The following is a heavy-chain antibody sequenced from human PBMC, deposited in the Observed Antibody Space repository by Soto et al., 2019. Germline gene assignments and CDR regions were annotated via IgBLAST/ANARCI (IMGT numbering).Heavy chain of an antibody. CDR2: ISAYNGNT. CDR3: ARDPAPTVVVVPAAIRGRRYGAFDI. J-gene: IGHJ3*02. D-gene: IGHD2-2*01. CDR1: GYTFTSYG. V-gene: IGHV1-18*01. Sequence: ASVKVSCKASGYTFTSYGISWVRQAPGQGLEWMGWISAYNGNTNYAQKLQGRVTMTTDTSTSTAYMELRCLRSDDTAVYYCARDPAPTVVVVPAAIRGRRYGAFDIWGQGTMVTVSS.